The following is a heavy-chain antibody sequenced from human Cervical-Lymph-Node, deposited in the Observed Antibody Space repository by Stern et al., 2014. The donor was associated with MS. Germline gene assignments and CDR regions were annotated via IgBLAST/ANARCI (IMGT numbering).Heavy chain of an antibody. CDR2: IYPGDSDT. D-gene: IGHD5-24*01. CDR1: VDSFSGYW. J-gene: IGHJ3*02. Sequence: VQLVQSGAEARKPGESLKISCKGSVDSFSGYWIGWVRQRPGKGLEWMGIIYPGDSDTRYSPSFQGQVTMSAEKSINTAYLQWSSLKASDTAIYYCARRIRDGYDWDAFNIWGQGTMVTVSS. V-gene: IGHV5-51*03. CDR3: ARRIRDGYDWDAFNI.